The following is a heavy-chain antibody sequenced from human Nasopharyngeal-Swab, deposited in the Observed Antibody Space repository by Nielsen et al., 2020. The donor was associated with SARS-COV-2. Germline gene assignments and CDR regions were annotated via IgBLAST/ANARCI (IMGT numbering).Heavy chain of an antibody. CDR1: GYTFTSYG. CDR3: ARRELKLRGYYYYYMDV. Sequence: ASVKVSCKASGYTFTSYGISWVRQAPGQGLEWMGWISAYNGNTNYAQKLQGRVTMTTDTSTSTAYMELRSLRSDDTAVYYCARRELKLRGYYYYYMDVWGKGTTVTVSS. D-gene: IGHD1-7*01. V-gene: IGHV1-18*01. J-gene: IGHJ6*03. CDR2: ISAYNGNT.